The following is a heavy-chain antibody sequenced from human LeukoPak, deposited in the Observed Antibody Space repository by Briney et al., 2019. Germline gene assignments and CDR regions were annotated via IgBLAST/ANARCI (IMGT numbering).Heavy chain of an antibody. D-gene: IGHD1-26*01. CDR2: IKSKTDGGTT. Sequence: GGSLGLSCAASGFPFTNAWMTWVRQAPGKGLEWVGRIKSKTDGGTTDYAAPVKGRFTISRDDLRNTLYLQMNSLKTEDTAVYYCSVVGGHTGTYSLGLWGRGTLVTVSS. J-gene: IGHJ2*01. V-gene: IGHV3-15*01. CDR3: SVVGGHTGTYSLGL. CDR1: GFPFTNAW.